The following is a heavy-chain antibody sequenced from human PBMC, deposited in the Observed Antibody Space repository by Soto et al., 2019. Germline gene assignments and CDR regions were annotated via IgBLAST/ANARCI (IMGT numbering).Heavy chain of an antibody. CDR3: AKDRYFDRSGKLRLFDS. CDR1: GFSFSSYA. CDR2: ISGSGGST. J-gene: IGHJ4*02. Sequence: GSLLRACTASGFSFSSYAMNWVRQAAGKGLEWVSGISGSGGSTFYTGSVEGRFDISRDNSKNTLFLQMNSLRAEDTAVYYCAKDRYFDRSGKLRLFDSWGQGTLVTVSS. D-gene: IGHD3-22*01. V-gene: IGHV3-23*01.